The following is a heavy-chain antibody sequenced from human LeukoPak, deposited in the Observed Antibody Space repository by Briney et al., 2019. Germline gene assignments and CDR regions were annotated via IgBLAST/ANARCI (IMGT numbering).Heavy chain of an antibody. CDR1: GGSISSHY. CDR3: ARGTSGYCSSTSCYGYYYYYMDV. Sequence: SETLSLTCTVSGGSISSHYWSWIRQPPGKGLEWIGYIYYSGSTNYNPSLKSRVTISVDTSKNQFSLKLSSVTAADTAVYYCARGTSGYCSSTSCYGYYYYYMDVWAKGPRSPSP. J-gene: IGHJ6*03. D-gene: IGHD2-2*01. CDR2: IYYSGST. V-gene: IGHV4-59*11.